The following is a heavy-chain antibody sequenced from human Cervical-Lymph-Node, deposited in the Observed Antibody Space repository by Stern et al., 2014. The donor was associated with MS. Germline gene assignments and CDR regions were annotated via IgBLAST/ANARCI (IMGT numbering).Heavy chain of an antibody. CDR2: INHSGSN. CDR3: ARSCYDSSEWLYAFDI. CDR1: GGSFSGYY. Sequence: QVQLQQWGAGLLKPSETLSLTCAVYGGSFSGYYWSWIRQPPGKGLEWIGEINHSGSNNYNPSLKSRITISVDTSKKQISLTLSSVTAADTAVYYCARSCYDSSEWLYAFDIWGQGTMVTVSS. D-gene: IGHD3-22*01. V-gene: IGHV4-34*01. J-gene: IGHJ3*02.